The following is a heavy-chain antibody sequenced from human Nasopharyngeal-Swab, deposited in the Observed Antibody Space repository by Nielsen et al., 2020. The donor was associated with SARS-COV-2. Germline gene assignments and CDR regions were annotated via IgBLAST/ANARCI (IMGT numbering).Heavy chain of an antibody. CDR1: GFTFSTAW. V-gene: IGHV3-15*01. J-gene: IGHJ4*02. Sequence: GALRLSCAASGFTFSTAWMSWVRQAPGKGLEWVGRIKSKTDGSTTDYAVPVKGRFTISRDDSKNTLFLQMDSLKTEDTAVYYCTTDFYFDYWGQGTLVTVSS. CDR2: IKSKTDGSTT. CDR3: TTDFYFDY.